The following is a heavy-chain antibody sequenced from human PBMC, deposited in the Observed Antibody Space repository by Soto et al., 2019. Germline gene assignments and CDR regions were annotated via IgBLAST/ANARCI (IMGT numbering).Heavy chain of an antibody. J-gene: IGHJ3*01. CDR3: ARDFYSDSSSLGSRSDAFDF. V-gene: IGHV3-21*01. D-gene: IGHD6-6*01. Sequence: PGGSLRLSCEASGFTFSTYSMNWVRQAPGKGLEWVSSISSRSSYIYYADSVKGRFTISRDNAKKSLYLQMNSLRAEDTALYYCARDFYSDSSSLGSRSDAFDFWGQGTMVTVSS. CDR2: ISSRSSYI. CDR1: GFTFSTYS.